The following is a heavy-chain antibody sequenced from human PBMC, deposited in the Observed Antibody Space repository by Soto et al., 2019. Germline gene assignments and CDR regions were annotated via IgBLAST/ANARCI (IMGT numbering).Heavy chain of an antibody. CDR3: TRDSDITIFGVVTDRYYMDV. CDR2: IRSKAYGGTT. CDR1: GFTFGDYA. V-gene: IGHV3-49*03. D-gene: IGHD3-3*01. J-gene: IGHJ6*03. Sequence: GGSLRLSCTASGFTFGDYAMSWFRQAPGKGLEWVGFIRSKAYGGTTEYATSVKGRFTISRDDSKSIAYLQMNSLKTEDTAVYYCTRDSDITIFGVVTDRYYMDVWGKGTTVTVSS.